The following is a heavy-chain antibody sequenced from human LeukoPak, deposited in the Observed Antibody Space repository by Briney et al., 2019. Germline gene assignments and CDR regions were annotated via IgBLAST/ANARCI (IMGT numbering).Heavy chain of an antibody. CDR2: IYYSGNT. D-gene: IGHD5-18*01. J-gene: IGHJ4*02. V-gene: IGHV4-39*01. Sequence: SETLSLTCTVSGGSIRSSSNYWGWIRQPPGKGLEWIGSIYYSGNTYYKPSLKSRLTISVDASKSQFSLKLSSVTAADTAVYYCASTGYTYGFDYWGQGTLVTVSS. CDR3: ASTGYTYGFDY. CDR1: GGSIRSSSNY.